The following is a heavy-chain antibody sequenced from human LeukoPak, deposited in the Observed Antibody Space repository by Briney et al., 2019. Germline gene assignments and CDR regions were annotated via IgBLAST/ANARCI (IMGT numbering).Heavy chain of an antibody. J-gene: IGHJ6*03. Sequence: SETLSLTCTVSGGSISSGSYYWSWIRQPAGKGLEWIGRIYTSGSTNYNPSLKSRVTISVDTSKNQFSLKLSSVTAADTAVYYCAGVPATVFYYYYYMDVWGKGTTVTVSS. V-gene: IGHV4-61*02. D-gene: IGHD2-2*01. CDR2: IYTSGST. CDR1: GGSISSGSYY. CDR3: AGVPATVFYYYYYMDV.